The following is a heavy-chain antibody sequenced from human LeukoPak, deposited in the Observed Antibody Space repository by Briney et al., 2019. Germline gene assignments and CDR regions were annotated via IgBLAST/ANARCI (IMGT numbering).Heavy chain of an antibody. V-gene: IGHV1-58*01. Sequence: SVKVSCKASGFTFTSSVVQWVRQARGQRLEWIGWIVVGSGNTNYAQKFQERVTITRDMSTSTAYMELSSLRFEDTAVYYCAADRAGSYLRFVYWGQGTPVTVSS. CDR1: GFTFTSSV. D-gene: IGHD3-10*01. J-gene: IGHJ4*02. CDR2: IVVGSGNT. CDR3: AADRAGSYLRFVY.